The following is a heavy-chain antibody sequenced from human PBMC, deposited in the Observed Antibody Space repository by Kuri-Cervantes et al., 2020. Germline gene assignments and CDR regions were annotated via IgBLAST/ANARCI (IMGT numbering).Heavy chain of an antibody. CDR1: GYTFTGYY. D-gene: IGHD3-10*01. CDR2: INPNSGNT. J-gene: IGHJ5*02. CDR3: ARGGWFGELWFDP. V-gene: IGHV1-8*02. Sequence: ASVKVSCKASGYTFTGYYMHWVRQAPGQGLEWMGWINPNSGNTGYAQKFQGRVTMTRNTSISTAYMELSSLRSEDTAVYYCARGGWFGELWFDPWGQGTLVTVSS.